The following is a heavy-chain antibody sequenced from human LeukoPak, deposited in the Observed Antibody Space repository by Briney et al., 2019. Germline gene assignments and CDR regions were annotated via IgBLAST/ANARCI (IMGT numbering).Heavy chain of an antibody. CDR2: ISYSGRT. V-gene: IGHV4-39*01. D-gene: IGHD3-22*01. Sequence: SETLSLACTVSGGSTSSSSFYWGWIRQPPGKGLECIGRISYSGRTYYNPSLQSRVTISVDTSKNQFSLKLSSVTAADTAVYYCARGPHTGVNYYDSSGYYYWGQGTLVTVSS. CDR1: GGSTSSSSFY. CDR3: ARGPHTGVNYYDSSGYYY. J-gene: IGHJ4*02.